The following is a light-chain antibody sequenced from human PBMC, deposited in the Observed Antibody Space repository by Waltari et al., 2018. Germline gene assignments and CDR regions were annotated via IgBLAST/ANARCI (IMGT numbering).Light chain of an antibody. CDR3: QTGGHGTCV. V-gene: IGLV4-69*02. CDR1: SAPRRHV. Sequence: QPALTQSPSASASLGASVQLTCPLDSAPRRHVAAWPQQQPEKGTRYLMKVNSDGSHSKGDDIPVRVSCSGSAAERYLTISSLQSEDEADYYCQTGGHGTCVFGGGTKLTVL. CDR2: VNSDGSH. J-gene: IGLJ3*02.